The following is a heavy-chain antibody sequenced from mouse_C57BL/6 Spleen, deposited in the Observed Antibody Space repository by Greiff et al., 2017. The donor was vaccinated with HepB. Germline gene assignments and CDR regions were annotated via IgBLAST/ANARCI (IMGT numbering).Heavy chain of an antibody. V-gene: IGHV1-4*01. CDR2: INPSSGYT. J-gene: IGHJ4*01. D-gene: IGHD2-5*01. Sequence: QVHVKQSGAELARPGASVKMSCKASGYTFTSYTMHWVKQRPGQGLEWIGYINPSSGYTKYNQKFKDKATLTADKSSSTAYMQLSSLTSEDSAVYYCARWGYYSNYGYAMDYWGQGTSVTVSS. CDR3: ARWGYYSNYGYAMDY. CDR1: GYTFTSYT.